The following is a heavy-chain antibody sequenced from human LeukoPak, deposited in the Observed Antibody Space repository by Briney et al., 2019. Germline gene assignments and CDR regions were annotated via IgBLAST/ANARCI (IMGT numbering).Heavy chain of an antibody. D-gene: IGHD3-3*01. CDR2: FDPEDGET. CDR1: GYTLTELS. Sequence: ASVKVSCKVSGYTLTELSMHWVRQAPGKGLEWMGGFDPEDGETIYAQKFQGRVTMTGDTSTDTAYMELSSLRSEDTAVYYCGTITIFGGNWFDPWGQGTLVTVSS. CDR3: GTITIFGGNWFDP. J-gene: IGHJ5*02. V-gene: IGHV1-24*01.